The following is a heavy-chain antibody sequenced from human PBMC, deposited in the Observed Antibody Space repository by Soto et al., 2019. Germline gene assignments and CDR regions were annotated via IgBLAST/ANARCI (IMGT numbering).Heavy chain of an antibody. CDR1: GFTFSSYS. V-gene: IGHV3-21*01. CDR2: ISSSSSYI. CDR3: ASGSGYCSSTSCYTFDY. Sequence: LRLSCAASGFTFSSYSMNWVRQAPGKGLEWVSSISSSSSYIYYADSVKGRFTISRDNAKNSLYLQMNSLRAEDTAVYYCASGSGYCSSTSCYTFDYWGQGTLVTVSS. J-gene: IGHJ4*02. D-gene: IGHD2-2*02.